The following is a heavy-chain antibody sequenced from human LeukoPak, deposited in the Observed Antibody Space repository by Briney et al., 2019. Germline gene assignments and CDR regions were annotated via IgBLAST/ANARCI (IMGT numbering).Heavy chain of an antibody. CDR3: ARKGPPLRGVRYYYYMDV. CDR1: GGSISSYY. J-gene: IGHJ6*03. D-gene: IGHD3-10*01. V-gene: IGHV4-59*01. Sequence: SGTLSLTCNVSGGSISSYYWSWIRQPPGKGLEWIGYIYYSGSTNYNPSLKSRVTISVDTSKNQFSLKLTSVTAADTAVYYCARKGPPLRGVRYYYYMDVWGKGTTVTVSS. CDR2: IYYSGST.